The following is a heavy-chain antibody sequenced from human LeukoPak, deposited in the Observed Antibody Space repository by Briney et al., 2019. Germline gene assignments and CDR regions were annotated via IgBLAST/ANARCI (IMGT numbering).Heavy chain of an antibody. V-gene: IGHV4-4*09. Sequence: SETLSLTCTVSGGSISSYYWSWIRQPPGKGLEWIWYIYTSGSTNYNPSLKSRVTISVDTSKNQFSLKLSSVTAADTAVYYWARHLFPVVPAALDYWGQGTLVTVSP. CDR3: ARHLFPVVPAALDY. J-gene: IGHJ4*02. CDR1: GGSISSYY. CDR2: IYTSGST. D-gene: IGHD2-2*01.